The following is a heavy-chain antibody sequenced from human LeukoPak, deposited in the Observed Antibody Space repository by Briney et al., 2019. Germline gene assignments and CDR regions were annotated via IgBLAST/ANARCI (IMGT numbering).Heavy chain of an antibody. CDR2: ISGSGSRRST. CDR3: ACSRYYDFLYGTLGC. Sequence: GGPLRLSCAASGFTFSRPPMSQVRQAPGKGLEWFANISGSGSRRSTYYADSVKGRITISRDNSKTTPDLQDSSLRADVTAVYYCACSRYYDFLYGTLGCWGQGALVTV. D-gene: IGHD3-3*01. CDR1: GFTFSRPP. V-gene: IGHV3-23*01. J-gene: IGHJ4*02.